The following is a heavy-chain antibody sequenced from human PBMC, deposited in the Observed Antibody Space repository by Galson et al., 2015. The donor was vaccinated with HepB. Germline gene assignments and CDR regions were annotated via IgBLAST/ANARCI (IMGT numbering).Heavy chain of an antibody. J-gene: IGHJ4*02. D-gene: IGHD4-23*01. CDR1: GFTFSNYW. CDR2: INSDGSTT. Sequence: LRLSCAASGFTFSNYWMHWVRQAPGKGLVWVSRINSDGSTTGYADSVKGRFTISRDNAKNTLYLQMNSLRVEDTAMYYCTSTMVTQFDYWGQGALVTVSS. CDR3: TSTMVTQFDY. V-gene: IGHV3-74*01.